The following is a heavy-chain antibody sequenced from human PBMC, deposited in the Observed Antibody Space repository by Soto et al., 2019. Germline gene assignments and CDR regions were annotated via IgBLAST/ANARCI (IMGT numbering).Heavy chain of an antibody. D-gene: IGHD2-2*01. CDR3: ARDTAPHPAGTVFPPYYYYYGMDV. CDR1: GFTFSSYS. J-gene: IGHJ6*02. CDR2: ISSSSSYI. V-gene: IGHV3-21*01. Sequence: GGSLRLSCAASGFTFSSYSMNWVRQAPGKGLEWVSSISSSSSYIYYADSVKGRFTISRDNAKNSLYLQMNSLRAEDTAVYYCARDTAPHPAGTVFPPYYYYYGMDVWGQGTTVTVSS.